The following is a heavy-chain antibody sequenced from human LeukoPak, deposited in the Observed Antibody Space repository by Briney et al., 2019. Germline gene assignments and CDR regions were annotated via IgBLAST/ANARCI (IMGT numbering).Heavy chain of an antibody. CDR1: GFTVSSNY. Sequence: GGSLRLSCAASGFTVSSNYMSWVRQAPGKGLEWVSVIYSGGSTYYADSVKGRFTISRDNSKNTVYLQMNSLRAEDTAVYYCARDILPSGSRAFDIWGQGTMVTVSS. D-gene: IGHD3-10*01. J-gene: IGHJ3*02. CDR3: ARDILPSGSRAFDI. CDR2: IYSGGST. V-gene: IGHV3-53*01.